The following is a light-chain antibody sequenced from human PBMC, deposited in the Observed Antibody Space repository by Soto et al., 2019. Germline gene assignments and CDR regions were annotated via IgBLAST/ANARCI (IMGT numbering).Light chain of an antibody. Sequence: DIQMTQKKSSLSASVEDRVIITCRASQSISNHLNWYQQKPGKAPKLLIFAASSLQSGVPSRFSGSRSGPDFTLTISSLQPEDFATYYCQQSYSSPPTFGQRTMVDI. CDR2: AAS. CDR1: QSISNH. CDR3: QQSYSSPPT. J-gene: IGKJ1*01. V-gene: IGKV1-39*01.